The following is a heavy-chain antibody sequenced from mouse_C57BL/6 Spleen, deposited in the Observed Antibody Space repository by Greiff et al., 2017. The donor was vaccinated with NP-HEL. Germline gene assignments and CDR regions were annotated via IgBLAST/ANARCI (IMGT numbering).Heavy chain of an antibody. V-gene: IGHV1-82*01. CDR1: GYAFSSSW. CDR2: IYPGDGDT. D-gene: IGHD2-3*01. J-gene: IGHJ4*01. CDR3: ARDGYYVYYAMDY. Sequence: QVQLKQSGPELVKPGASVKISCKASGYAFSSSWMNWVKQRPGKGLEWIGRIYPGDGDTNYNGKFKGKATLTADKSSSTAYMQLSSLTSEDSAVYFCARDGYYVYYAMDYWGQGTSVTVFS.